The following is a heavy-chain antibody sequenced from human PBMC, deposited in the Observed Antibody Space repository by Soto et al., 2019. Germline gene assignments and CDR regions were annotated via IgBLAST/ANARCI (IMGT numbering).Heavy chain of an antibody. CDR3: ARFSWYDGDSITNYYMDF. D-gene: IGHD6-13*01. Sequence: LQESGPGLVKPSETLSLTCSVFGDSISSRSYYWAMIRRPPGMGLEWIASISYTGNTYYNPSLRSRAAISGDTSKNQFSLKLSFVTAADTAVYYCARFSWYDGDSITNYYMDFWGNGATVTVSS. J-gene: IGHJ6*03. CDR1: GDSISSRSYY. V-gene: IGHV4-39*01. CDR2: ISYTGNT.